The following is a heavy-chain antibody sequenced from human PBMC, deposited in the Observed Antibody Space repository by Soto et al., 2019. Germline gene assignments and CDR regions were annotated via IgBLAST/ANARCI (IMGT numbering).Heavy chain of an antibody. D-gene: IGHD2-15*01. CDR1: GYTFTSYG. J-gene: IGHJ4*02. Sequence: ASVKVSCKASGYTFTSYGISWVRQAPGQGLEWMGWISAYNGNTNYAQKLQGRVTMTTDTSTSTAYMELRSLRSDDTVVYYCARRVVVVAAAYFDYWGQGTLVTVSS. CDR2: ISAYNGNT. CDR3: ARRVVVVAAAYFDY. V-gene: IGHV1-18*01.